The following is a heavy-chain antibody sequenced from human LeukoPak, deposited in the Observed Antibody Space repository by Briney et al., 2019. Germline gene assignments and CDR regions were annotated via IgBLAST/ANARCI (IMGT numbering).Heavy chain of an antibody. V-gene: IGHV3-11*06. CDR3: ARDSNYYGSGSYYIESFDY. D-gene: IGHD3-10*01. Sequence: PGGSLRPSCAASGFTFSDYYMSWIRQAPGKGLEWVSYISSSSSYTNYADSVKGRFTISRDNAKNSLYLQMNSLRAEDTAVYYCARDSNYYGSGSYYIESFDYWGQGTLVTVSS. CDR1: GFTFSDYY. CDR2: ISSSSSYT. J-gene: IGHJ4*02.